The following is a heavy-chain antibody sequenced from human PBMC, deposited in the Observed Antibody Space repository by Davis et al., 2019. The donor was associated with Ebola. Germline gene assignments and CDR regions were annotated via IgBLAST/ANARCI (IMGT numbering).Heavy chain of an antibody. V-gene: IGHV3-30*02. CDR1: GFSFSRYG. D-gene: IGHD3-3*01. CDR2: IRYDENSK. J-gene: IGHJ4*02. Sequence: PGGSLRLSCATSGFSFSRYGMHWVRQAPGKGLEWVAFIRYDENSKYYADSVRGRFTISRDNSNNTVYLQVNSPRIEDTAVYYCAKDNGLWRGYPEGSSDSWGQGTLVTVSS. CDR3: AKDNGLWRGYPEGSSDS.